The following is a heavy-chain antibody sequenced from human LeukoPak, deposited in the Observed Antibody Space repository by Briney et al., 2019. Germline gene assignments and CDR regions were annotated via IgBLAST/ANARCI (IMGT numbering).Heavy chain of an antibody. CDR2: IIPIFGTA. V-gene: IGHV1-69*01. CDR3: ARSGSITMVRDDAFDI. J-gene: IGHJ3*02. D-gene: IGHD3-10*01. CDR1: GGTFSSYA. Sequence: SVKVSCKASGGTFSSYALSWVRQAPGQGLEWMGGIIPIFGTANYAQKFQGRVTITADESTSTAYMELSSLRSEDTAVYYCARSGSITMVRDDAFDIWGQGTMVTVSS.